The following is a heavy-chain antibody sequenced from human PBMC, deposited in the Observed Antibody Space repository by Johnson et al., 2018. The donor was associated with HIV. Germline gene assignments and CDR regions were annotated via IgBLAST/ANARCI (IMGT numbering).Heavy chain of an antibody. J-gene: IGHJ3*02. CDR2: IWYDGSNK. CDR3: AREKKMGGTFDI. CDR1: GFTFSSYG. V-gene: IGHV3-33*01. D-gene: IGHD5-24*01. Sequence: QVLLLESGGGVVQPGGSLRLSCAASGFTFSSYGMHWVRQAPGKGLEWVAVIWYDGSNKYYADSVKGRFTISRDNFKNTLYLQMNSLRAEDTAVYYCAREKKMGGTFDIWGQGTKVTVSS.